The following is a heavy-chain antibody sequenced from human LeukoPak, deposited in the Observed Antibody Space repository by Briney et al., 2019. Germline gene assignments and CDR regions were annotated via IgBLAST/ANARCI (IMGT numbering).Heavy chain of an antibody. D-gene: IGHD3-10*01. CDR2: ISYDGSNK. J-gene: IGHJ4*02. CDR3: AKDSSPLEELLYPDYFDY. CDR1: GFTFSSYG. Sequence: GGSLRLSCAASGFTFSSYGMHWVRQAPGKGLEWVAVISYDGSNKYYADSVKGRFTISRDNSKNTLYLQMNSLRAEDTAVYYCAKDSSPLEELLYPDYFDYWGQGTLVTVSS. V-gene: IGHV3-30*18.